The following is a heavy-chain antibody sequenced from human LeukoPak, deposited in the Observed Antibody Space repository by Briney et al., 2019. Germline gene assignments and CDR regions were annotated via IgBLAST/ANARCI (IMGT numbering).Heavy chain of an antibody. CDR2: ISGSGGST. CDR3: AKDPRVGSRVASPCH. V-gene: IGHV3-23*01. Sequence: GGSLRLSCAASGFTFSSYAMSWVRQAPGKGLEWVSAISGSGGSTYYADSVKGRFAISRDNSKSTLFLQMNSLRAEDTAVYYCAKDPRVGSRVASPCHWGQGTLVTVSS. CDR1: GFTFSSYA. D-gene: IGHD5-24*01. J-gene: IGHJ4*02.